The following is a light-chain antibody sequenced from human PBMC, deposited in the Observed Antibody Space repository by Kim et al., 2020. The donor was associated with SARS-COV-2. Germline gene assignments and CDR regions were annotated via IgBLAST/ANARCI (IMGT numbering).Light chain of an antibody. CDR3: QVWDSSSDHPV. V-gene: IGLV3-21*04. CDR2: YDS. Sequence: APGKTARITCGGKNVGSKSVHWYQQKTGQAPGLVIYYDSDRPSGIPERFSGSNSGNTATLTISRVEAGDEADYYCQVWDSSSDHPVFGGGTQLTVL. CDR1: NVGSKS. J-gene: IGLJ3*02.